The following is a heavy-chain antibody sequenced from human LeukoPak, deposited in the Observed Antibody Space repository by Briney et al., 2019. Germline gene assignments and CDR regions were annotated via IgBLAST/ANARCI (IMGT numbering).Heavy chain of an antibody. D-gene: IGHD3-10*01. CDR1: GFTFSSYS. CDR3: ARANYGSGSAHWFDP. Sequence: PGGSLRLSCAASGFTFSSYSMNWVRQAPGKGLEWVSYISTGSSTRYYADSVKGRFTISRDNAKNSLYLQMNSLRAEDTAVYYCARANYGSGSAHWFDPWGQGTLVTVSS. V-gene: IGHV3-48*01. CDR2: ISTGSSTR. J-gene: IGHJ5*02.